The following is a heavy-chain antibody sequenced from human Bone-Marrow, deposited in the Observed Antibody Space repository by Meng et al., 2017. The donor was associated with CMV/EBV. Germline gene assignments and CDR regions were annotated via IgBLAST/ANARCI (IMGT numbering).Heavy chain of an antibody. CDR3: AAPYWSSTSCYSGGLDAFDI. Sequence: SVKVSCKASGGTFSSYAISWVRQAPGQGLEWMGGIIPILGIANYAQKFQGRVTITADKSTSTAYMELSSLRSEDTAVYYCAAPYWSSTSCYSGGLDAFDIWGQGTMVTVSS. CDR2: IIPILGIA. D-gene: IGHD2-2*01. V-gene: IGHV1-69*10. CDR1: GGTFSSYA. J-gene: IGHJ3*02.